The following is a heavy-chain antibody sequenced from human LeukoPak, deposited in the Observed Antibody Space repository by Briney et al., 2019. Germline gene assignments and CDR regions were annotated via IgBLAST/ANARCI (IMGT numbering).Heavy chain of an antibody. Sequence: SETLSLTCTVSGSSLSTYYWSWIRQPVGKGLEWIGYIYYNESTNYSPSVKSRVTISADTSKNQFSLKLRSVTAADTAVYYCARGRWLVNYWGQGTLVTVSS. J-gene: IGHJ4*02. V-gene: IGHV4-59*01. D-gene: IGHD6-19*01. CDR2: IYYNEST. CDR3: ARGRWLVNY. CDR1: GSSLSTYY.